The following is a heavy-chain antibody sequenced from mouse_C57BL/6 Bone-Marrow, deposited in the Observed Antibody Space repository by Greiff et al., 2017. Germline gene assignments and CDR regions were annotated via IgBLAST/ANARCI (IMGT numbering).Heavy chain of an antibody. V-gene: IGHV1-82*01. Sequence: QVQLQQSGPELVKPGASVKISCKASGYAFSSSWMNWVKQRPGKGLEWIGRIYPGDGDTNYNGKFKGKATLTADKSSSTAYMQLSSLTSEDSAVYFCARHYYGSSPYYFDDWGKGTTLTVSS. CDR2: IYPGDGDT. J-gene: IGHJ2*01. D-gene: IGHD1-1*01. CDR1: GYAFSSSW. CDR3: ARHYYGSSPYYFDD.